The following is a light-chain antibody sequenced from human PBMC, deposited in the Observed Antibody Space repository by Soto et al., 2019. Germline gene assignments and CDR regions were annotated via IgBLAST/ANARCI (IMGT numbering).Light chain of an antibody. CDR1: QSVSSY. CDR3: QQRSN. J-gene: IGKJ4*01. Sequence: EIVLTQSPATLSLSPGERATLSCRASQSVSSYLAWYQQKPGQAPRLLIYDASNRATGIPARFSGSGSGTDFTLTISRLEPEDFAVYYCQQRSNFGGGTKVEIK. V-gene: IGKV3-11*01. CDR2: DAS.